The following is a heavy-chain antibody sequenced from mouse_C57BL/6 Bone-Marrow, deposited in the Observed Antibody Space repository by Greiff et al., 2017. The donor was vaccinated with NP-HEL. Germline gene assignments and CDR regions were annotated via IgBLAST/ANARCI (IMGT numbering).Heavy chain of an antibody. J-gene: IGHJ1*03. CDR3: ARWDYYGSSHWYFDV. V-gene: IGHV7-3*01. CDR2: IRNKANGYTT. D-gene: IGHD1-1*01. CDR1: GFTFTDYY. Sequence: EVKVEESGGGLVQPGGSLSLSCAASGFTFTDYYMSWVRQPPGKALEWLGFIRNKANGYTTEYSASVKGRFTISRDNSQSILYLQMNALRAEDSATYYCARWDYYGSSHWYFDVWGTGTTVTVSS.